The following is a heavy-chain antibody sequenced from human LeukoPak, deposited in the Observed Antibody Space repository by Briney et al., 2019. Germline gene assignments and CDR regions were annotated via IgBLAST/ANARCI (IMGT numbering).Heavy chain of an antibody. J-gene: IGHJ3*02. V-gene: IGHV4-34*01. CDR3: ARGHYDSRLNQMDDAFDI. CDR1: GGSFSGYY. Sequence: SETLSLTCAVHGGSFSGYYWSWIRQPPGKGLEWIGEINHSGSTKYNPSLKSRVTISVDTSKNQFSLKLSSVTAADTAVYYCARGHYDSRLNQMDDAFDIWGQGTMVTVSS. CDR2: INHSGST. D-gene: IGHD3-22*01.